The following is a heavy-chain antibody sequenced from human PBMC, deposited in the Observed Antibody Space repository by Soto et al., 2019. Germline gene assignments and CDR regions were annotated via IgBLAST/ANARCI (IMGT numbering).Heavy chain of an antibody. D-gene: IGHD5-12*01. Sequence: GGSLRLSCAASGFTFSSYWMSWVRQAPGKGLEWVANIKQDGSEKYYVDSVKGRFTISRDNAKNSLYLQMNSLRAEDTAVYYCARINVSGYESGGGFDYWGQGTLVTVSS. CDR1: GFTFSSYW. V-gene: IGHV3-7*01. J-gene: IGHJ4*02. CDR3: ARINVSGYESGGGFDY. CDR2: IKQDGSEK.